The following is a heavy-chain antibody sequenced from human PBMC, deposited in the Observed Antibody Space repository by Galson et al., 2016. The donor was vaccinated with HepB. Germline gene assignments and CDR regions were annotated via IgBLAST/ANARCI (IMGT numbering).Heavy chain of an antibody. CDR3: ARARYSYGWYPYYYGLDV. CDR2: IHHSGSS. V-gene: IGHV4-4*02. D-gene: IGHD6-19*01. CDR1: GVSISSNNW. J-gene: IGHJ6*02. Sequence: SETLSLTCAVSGVSISSNNWWSWVRQPPGKGLEWIGEIHHSGSSNYNLSLTRRATISEDKSMNQFSLKLTSVTAADTAIYYCARARYSYGWYPYYYGLDVWGQGTTVTVSS.